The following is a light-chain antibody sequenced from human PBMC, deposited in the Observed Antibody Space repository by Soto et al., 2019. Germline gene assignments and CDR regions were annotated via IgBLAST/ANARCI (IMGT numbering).Light chain of an antibody. CDR2: TAS. J-gene: IGKJ1*01. V-gene: IGKV1-27*01. CDR1: QGINNY. CDR3: QKYDSAPRT. Sequence: DTQMTQSPSSLSASVGDTVTITCRASQGINNYLAWYQQKPGKPPVLLIYTASTLKPGVPSRFSGSGAGTEFTLTISSLQPEDFATYYCQKYDSAPRTFGQGTKVDIK.